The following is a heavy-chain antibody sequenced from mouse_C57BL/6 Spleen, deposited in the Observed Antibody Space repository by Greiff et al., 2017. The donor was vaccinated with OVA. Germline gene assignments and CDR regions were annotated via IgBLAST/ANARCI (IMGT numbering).Heavy chain of an antibody. J-gene: IGHJ2*01. CDR2: IWSGGST. Sequence: QVQLQQSGPGLVQPSQCLSISCTVSGFSLTSYGVHWVRQSPGKGLEWLGVIWSGGSTDNTAAFLSRLSISNDNSKRQFFFKMNSLQADDTAIYYCARNLAPYYFDDWGQGTTLTVSS. CDR3: ARNLAPYYFDD. V-gene: IGHV2-2*01. CDR1: GFSLTSYG.